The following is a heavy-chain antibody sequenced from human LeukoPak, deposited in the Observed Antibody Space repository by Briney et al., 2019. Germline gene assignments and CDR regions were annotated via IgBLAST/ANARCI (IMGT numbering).Heavy chain of an antibody. Sequence: ASVKVSCKASGGTFSSYAISWVRQAPGQGLEWMGGIIPIFGTANYAQKFQGRVTITADKSTSTAYMELSSLRSEDTAVYYCARAGCSSTSCYVGEIDYWGQGTLVTVS. V-gene: IGHV1-69*06. J-gene: IGHJ4*02. CDR3: ARAGCSSTSCYVGEIDY. D-gene: IGHD2-2*01. CDR1: GGTFSSYA. CDR2: IIPIFGTA.